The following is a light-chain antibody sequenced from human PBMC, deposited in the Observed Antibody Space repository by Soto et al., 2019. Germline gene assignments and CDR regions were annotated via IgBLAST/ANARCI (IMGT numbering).Light chain of an antibody. J-gene: IGKJ2*01. CDR3: QHYNNYPYT. Sequence: DIPMTQSPSALSASVGDRVTITCRVSQSISNWLAWYQQKPGKAPKLLIYKASSLESGVPSRFSGSGSGTEFTLTISSLQPDDFATYYCQHYNNYPYTFGQGTNLEIK. CDR1: QSISNW. CDR2: KAS. V-gene: IGKV1-5*03.